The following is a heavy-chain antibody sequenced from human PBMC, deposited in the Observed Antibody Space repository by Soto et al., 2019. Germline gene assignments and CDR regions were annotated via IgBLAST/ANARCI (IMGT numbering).Heavy chain of an antibody. CDR2: ISYDGSNK. D-gene: IGHD4-17*01. CDR3: APTTVTSRGYFQH. V-gene: IGHV3-30-3*01. CDR1: GFTFSSYA. J-gene: IGHJ1*01. Sequence: QVQLVESGGGVVQPGRSLRLSCAASGFTFSSYAMHWVRQAPGKGLEWVAVISYDGSNKYYADSVKGRFTISRDNSKNTLYLQMTSLRAEDTAVYYCAPTTVTSRGYFQHWGQGTLVTVSS.